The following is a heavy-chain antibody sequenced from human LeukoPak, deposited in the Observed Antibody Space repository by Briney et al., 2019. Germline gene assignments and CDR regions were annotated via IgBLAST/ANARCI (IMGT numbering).Heavy chain of an antibody. J-gene: IGHJ4*02. CDR2: MNPNSGNT. CDR3: ASRYSSSWYYFDY. V-gene: IGHV1-8*03. CDR1: GYTFTSYD. Sequence: ASVKVSCKASGYTFTSYDINWVRQATGQGLEWMGWMNPNSGNTGYAQKFQGRVTITRNTAISTAYMELSSLRSEDTAVYYCASRYSSSWYYFDYWGQGTLVTVSS. D-gene: IGHD6-13*01.